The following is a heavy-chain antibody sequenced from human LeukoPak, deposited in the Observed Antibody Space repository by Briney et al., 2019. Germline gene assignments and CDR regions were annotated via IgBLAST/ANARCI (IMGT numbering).Heavy chain of an antibody. D-gene: IGHD3-16*01. J-gene: IGHJ4*02. V-gene: IGHV1-18*04. CDR2: ISAYNGNT. CDR1: GYTFTSYG. CDR3: ATDPLRLRLGDTSTDY. Sequence: ASVKLSCKASGYTFTSYGIIWVRQAPGQGLEWMGWISAYNGNTNYAQKFQGRVTMTTDTSTSTAYMELRSLRSDDTAVYYCATDPLRLRLGDTSTDYWGQGTLVTVSS.